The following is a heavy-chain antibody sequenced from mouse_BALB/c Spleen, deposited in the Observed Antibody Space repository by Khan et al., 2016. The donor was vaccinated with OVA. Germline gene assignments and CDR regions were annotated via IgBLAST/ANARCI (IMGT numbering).Heavy chain of an antibody. Sequence: VQLQESGAELAKPGASVKMSCKASGYTFTTYWMHWVKQRPGQGLEWIGYINPTSGFTDYNQKFKDKATLTADKSSSTAYMQLSSLTSDDSAYYYWTRDRIDYWGQGTTLIVSS. CDR1: GYTFTTYW. CDR3: TRDRIDY. J-gene: IGHJ2*01. CDR2: INPTSGFT. V-gene: IGHV1-7*01.